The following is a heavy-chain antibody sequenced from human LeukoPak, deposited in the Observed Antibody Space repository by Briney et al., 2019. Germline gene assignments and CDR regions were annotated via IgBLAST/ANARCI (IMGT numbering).Heavy chain of an antibody. D-gene: IGHD1-14*01. J-gene: IGHJ6*03. CDR2: IYPGDSGT. CDR3: ARAHGIYYMDV. Sequence: GESLKISCQASGYIFTSYWIGWVRQMPGKGLEWMGIIYPGDSGTRYSPSFQGQVTISADNSISTAYLQWSSLKASDTAMYYCARAHGIYYMDVWGKGTTVAVSS. CDR1: GYIFTSYW. V-gene: IGHV5-51*01.